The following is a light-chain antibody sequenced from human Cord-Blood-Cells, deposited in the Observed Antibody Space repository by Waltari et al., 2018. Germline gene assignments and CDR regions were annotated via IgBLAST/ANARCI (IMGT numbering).Light chain of an antibody. CDR1: KLGDKS. CDR2: QES. V-gene: IGLV3-1*01. J-gene: IGLJ3*02. Sequence: SYELTQPPSVSVSPGQTASITCAGDKLGDKSACWYQQKPGPSPVLVIYQESKRPSGIPERFSGSNSGNTATLTISGTQAMDEADYYCQAWDSSTAWVFGGGTKLTVL. CDR3: QAWDSSTAWV.